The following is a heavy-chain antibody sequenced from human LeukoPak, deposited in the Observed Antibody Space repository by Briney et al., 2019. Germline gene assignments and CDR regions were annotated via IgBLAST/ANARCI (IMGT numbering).Heavy chain of an antibody. CDR2: ISGSGGST. CDR1: GFTFSSYA. V-gene: IGHV3-23*01. CDR3: AQSAYYDFWSGYSGFDY. D-gene: IGHD3-3*01. J-gene: IGHJ4*02. Sequence: GGSLRLSCAASGFTFSSYAMSWVRQAPGKGLEWVSAISGSGGSTYYADSVKGRFTISRDDSKNTLYLQMNSLRAEDTAVYYCAQSAYYDFWSGYSGFDYWGQGTLVTVSS.